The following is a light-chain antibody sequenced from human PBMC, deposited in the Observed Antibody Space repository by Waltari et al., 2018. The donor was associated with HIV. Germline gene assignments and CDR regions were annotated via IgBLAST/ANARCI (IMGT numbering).Light chain of an antibody. V-gene: IGLV1-47*01. Sequence: QSVLTQPPSASGTPGQRVTISCSGSSSNIGSKYVYWFQQLPGTAPNLLMYRNNQRPSGVPDRFSGSKSGTSASLAISGLRAEDEADYYCAAWDDSLSAVVFG. CDR3: AAWDDSLSAVV. CDR2: RNN. J-gene: IGLJ3*02. CDR1: SSNIGSKY.